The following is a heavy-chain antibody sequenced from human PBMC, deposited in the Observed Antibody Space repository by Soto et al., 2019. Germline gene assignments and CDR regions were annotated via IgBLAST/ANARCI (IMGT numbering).Heavy chain of an antibody. V-gene: IGHV3-9*01. Sequence: EVQLVESGGGLVQPGRSLRLSCAASGFTFDDYAMHWVRQAPGKGLEWVSGISWNSGSICYADSVKGRFTISRDNAKNALYLQMNSLRAEDTALYYCAKGIAEAGTHFDYWGQGTLVTVSS. D-gene: IGHD6-19*01. J-gene: IGHJ4*02. CDR3: AKGIAEAGTHFDY. CDR2: ISWNSGSI. CDR1: GFTFDDYA.